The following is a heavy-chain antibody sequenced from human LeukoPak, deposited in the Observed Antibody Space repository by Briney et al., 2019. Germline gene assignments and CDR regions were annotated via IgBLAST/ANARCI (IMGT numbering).Heavy chain of an antibody. Sequence: GGSLRLSCAASGFTFGSYGVSWVRQAPGKGLEWVSFITPNADRASYADSVKGRFTISRDNPRNTLYMQMNSLRDEDTAVYYCAIMHGYYDGSGYWVQWGQGTLVTVSS. CDR3: AIMHGYYDGSGYWVQ. CDR1: GFTFGSYG. J-gene: IGHJ1*01. CDR2: ITPNADRA. V-gene: IGHV3-23*01. D-gene: IGHD3-22*01.